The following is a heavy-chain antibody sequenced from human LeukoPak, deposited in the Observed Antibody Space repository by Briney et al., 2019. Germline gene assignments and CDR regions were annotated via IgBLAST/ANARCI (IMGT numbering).Heavy chain of an antibody. CDR1: GGSISSYY. V-gene: IGHV4-59*01. CDR3: ARNLRGVYYFDY. J-gene: IGHJ4*02. CDR2: IYYSGST. Sequence: SETLSLTCTVSGGSISSYYWSWIRQPSGKGLEWIGYIYYSGSTNYNPSLKSRVTISVDTSKNQFSLKLSSVTAADTAVYYCARNLRGVYYFDYWGQGTLVTVSS. D-gene: IGHD5-12*01.